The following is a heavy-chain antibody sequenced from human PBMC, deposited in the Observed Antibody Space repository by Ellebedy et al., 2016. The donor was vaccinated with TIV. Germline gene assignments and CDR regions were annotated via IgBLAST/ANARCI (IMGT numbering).Heavy chain of an antibody. CDR3: ARVGKVDTGMVTDY. CDR2: IYYSGNT. J-gene: IGHJ4*02. V-gene: IGHV4-59*01. D-gene: IGHD5-18*01. CDR1: GGSISTYY. Sequence: SETLSLXCTVSGGSISTYYWTWIRQPPGKGLEWIGYIYYSGNTNYNPSLKSRVAISVDTSKTQFSLKLSSVTAADTAVYYCARVGKVDTGMVTDYWGQGTLVTVSS.